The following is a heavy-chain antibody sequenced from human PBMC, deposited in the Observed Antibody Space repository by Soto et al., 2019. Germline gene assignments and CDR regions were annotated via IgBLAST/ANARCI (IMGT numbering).Heavy chain of an antibody. CDR3: AVALVREILIVESSGMHV. J-gene: IGHJ6*02. Sequence: QVHLVQSGAEVKKPGASVKVSCKTSGGSFTTYAVSWVRQAPGQGLEWMGWIIPNFDTPNYAQKFQDRVTIIADESTSTVYMELRSLRSTDTAVYYCAVALVREILIVESSGMHVWGQGTTVIVS. D-gene: IGHD3-10*01. CDR1: GGSFTTYA. V-gene: IGHV1-69*01. CDR2: IIPNFDTP.